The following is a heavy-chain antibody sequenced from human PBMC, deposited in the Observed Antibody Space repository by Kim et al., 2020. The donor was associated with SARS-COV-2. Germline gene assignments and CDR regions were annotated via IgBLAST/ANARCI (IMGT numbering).Heavy chain of an antibody. V-gene: IGHV4-34*01. CDR1: GGSFSGYY. Sequence: SETLSLTCAVYGGSFSGYYWSWIRQPPGKGLEWIGEINHSGSTNYNPSLKSRVTISVDTSKNQFSLKLSSVTAADTAVYYCARGTRQWLSRHYYYYMDVWGKGITVTVSS. CDR3: ARGTRQWLSRHYYYYMDV. J-gene: IGHJ6*03. CDR2: INHSGST. D-gene: IGHD6-19*01.